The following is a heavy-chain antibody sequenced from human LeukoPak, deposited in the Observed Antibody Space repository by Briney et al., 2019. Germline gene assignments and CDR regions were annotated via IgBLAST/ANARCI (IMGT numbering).Heavy chain of an antibody. J-gene: IGHJ5*02. D-gene: IGHD3-10*01. CDR2: ISAYNGNT. Sequence: VASVKVSCKASGYTFTSYGISWVRQAPGQGLEWMGWISAYNGNTNYAQKLQGRVTMTTDTSTSTAYMELRSLRSDDTAVYYCARDRASITMVRILGGFDPWGQGTLVTVSS. CDR1: GYTFTSYG. CDR3: ARDRASITMVRILGGFDP. V-gene: IGHV1-18*01.